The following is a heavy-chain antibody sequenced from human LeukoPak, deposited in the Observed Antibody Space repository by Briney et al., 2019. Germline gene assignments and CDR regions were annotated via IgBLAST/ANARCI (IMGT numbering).Heavy chain of an antibody. J-gene: IGHJ4*02. Sequence: GASVKVSCKASGYTFTGYYMHWVRQAPGQGLEWMGWINPNSGGTNYAQKFQGRVTMTRDTSISTAYMELSRLRSDDTAVYFCARDFQNKKWYGGPGYYFDFWGQGTLVTVSS. D-gene: IGHD1-26*01. V-gene: IGHV1-2*02. CDR2: INPNSGGT. CDR1: GYTFTGYY. CDR3: ARDFQNKKWYGGPGYYFDF.